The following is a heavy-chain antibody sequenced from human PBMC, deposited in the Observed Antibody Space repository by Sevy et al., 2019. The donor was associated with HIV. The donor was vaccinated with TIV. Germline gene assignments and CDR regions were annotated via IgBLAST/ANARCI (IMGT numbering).Heavy chain of an antibody. CDR3: ARGYSYGYGMDV. D-gene: IGHD5-18*01. J-gene: IGHJ6*02. CDR1: GFTFSSYW. V-gene: IGHV3-74*01. CDR2: LSSDGSPT. Sequence: GGSLRLSCEASGFTFSSYWMHWVRRSPGKGLVWVSRLSSDGSPTNYADSVKGRFTISRDNVKNTLYLQMNSLRAEDTALYCCARGYSYGYGMDVWGQGTTVTVSS.